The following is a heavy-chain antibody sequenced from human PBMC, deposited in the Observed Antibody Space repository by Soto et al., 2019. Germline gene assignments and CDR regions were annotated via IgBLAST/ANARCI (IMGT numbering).Heavy chain of an antibody. Sequence: QVQLVESGGGLVKPGGSLRLSCAATGFTFSDYYMIWIRQAPGKGLEWVAYISSSGTGVYYPDSVKGRFTISRDKAKKSLSLQVTSVRAEDTAVYYCARAYSDAFDIWGQGTMVTVSS. CDR1: GFTFSDYY. D-gene: IGHD2-15*01. J-gene: IGHJ3*02. CDR3: ARAYSDAFDI. V-gene: IGHV3-11*01. CDR2: ISSSGTGV.